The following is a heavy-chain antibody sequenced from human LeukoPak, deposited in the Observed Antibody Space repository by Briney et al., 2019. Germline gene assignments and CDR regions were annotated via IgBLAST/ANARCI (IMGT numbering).Heavy chain of an antibody. CDR3: ASPVEEYDSSGYLILR. Sequence: GGSLRLSCAASGFTFSSYAMHWVRQAPGKGLEWVAVISYDGSNKYYADSVKGRFTISRDNSKNTLYLQVNSLRAEDTAVYYCASPVEEYDSSGYLILRWGQGTLVTVSS. CDR1: GFTFSSYA. V-gene: IGHV3-30-3*01. CDR2: ISYDGSNK. J-gene: IGHJ4*02. D-gene: IGHD3-22*01.